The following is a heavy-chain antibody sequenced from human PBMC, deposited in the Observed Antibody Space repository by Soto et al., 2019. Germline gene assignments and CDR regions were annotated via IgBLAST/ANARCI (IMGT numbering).Heavy chain of an antibody. CDR3: AKDADGNYNFDY. CDR2: ISYDGSKI. D-gene: IGHD1-7*01. V-gene: IGHV3-30*18. CDR1: GFPFSDYG. J-gene: IGHJ4*02. Sequence: QVHLVESGGGVVQPGRSLRLSCTASGFPFSDYGMHWVRQAPGKGLEWVAVISYDGSKIFYPDSLKGRFSISRDNSKNTLYLQMNSLRAEDTAVYYCAKDADGNYNFDYWGQGILVTVSS.